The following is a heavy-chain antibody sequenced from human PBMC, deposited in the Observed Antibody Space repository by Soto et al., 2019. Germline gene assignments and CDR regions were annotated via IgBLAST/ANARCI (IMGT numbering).Heavy chain of an antibody. Sequence: PGGSLRLSCAASGFTFSTYGMQWVRQAPGKGLEWVSVIYSCGSTYYADSGKGRFTISRDNCKNTLYLQMNSLRAEDTAVYYCVRGWVWQWLVHCWFDPWGQGTLVTVSS. J-gene: IGHJ5*02. CDR1: GFTFSTYG. CDR2: IYSCGST. D-gene: IGHD6-19*01. V-gene: IGHV3-NL1*01. CDR3: VRGWVWQWLVHCWFDP.